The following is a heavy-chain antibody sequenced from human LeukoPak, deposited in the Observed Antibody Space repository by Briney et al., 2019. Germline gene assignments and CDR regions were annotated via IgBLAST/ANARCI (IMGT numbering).Heavy chain of an antibody. CDR2: IYPGDSDT. Sequence: GESLKISCKGAGYSFTSYWSGGVRQMSGKGLEWGGIIYPGDSDTRYSPSFQGQVTISADKSISTAYLQWSSLKASDTAMYYCARRLVGSTALFDYWGQGTLVTVSS. CDR3: ARRLVGSTALFDY. V-gene: IGHV5-51*01. CDR1: GYSFTSYW. D-gene: IGHD1-26*01. J-gene: IGHJ4*02.